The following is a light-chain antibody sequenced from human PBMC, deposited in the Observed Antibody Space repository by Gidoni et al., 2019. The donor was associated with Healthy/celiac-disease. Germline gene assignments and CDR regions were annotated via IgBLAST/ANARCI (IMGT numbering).Light chain of an antibody. J-gene: IGKJ1*01. Sequence: DIVMTQSALSLPVTPGEPASISCRSSQSLLHSNGYNYLDWYLQKPGQSPQLLIYLGSNRASGVPDRFSGSGSGTDFTLKISRVEAEDVGVYYCMQARQPPQSTFGQGTKVEIK. CDR2: LGS. CDR1: QSLLHSNGYNY. CDR3: MQARQPPQST. V-gene: IGKV2-28*01.